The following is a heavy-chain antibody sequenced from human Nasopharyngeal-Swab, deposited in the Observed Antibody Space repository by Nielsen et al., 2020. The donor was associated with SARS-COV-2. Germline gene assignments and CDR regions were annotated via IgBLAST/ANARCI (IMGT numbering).Heavy chain of an antibody. D-gene: IGHD1-26*01. J-gene: IGHJ4*02. CDR3: ARSHSGSYFAGASVVGYRR. V-gene: IGHV4-39*01. Sequence: SETLSLNCTVSGGSISSSTYYWVWIRQPTGKGLEWIGSIYYSGSTYYNPSLKSRVTISVDTSKNQFSLKLSSVSAADTAVYYCARSHSGSYFAGASVVGYRRWGQGTLVTVSS. CDR1: GGSISSSTYY. CDR2: IYYSGST.